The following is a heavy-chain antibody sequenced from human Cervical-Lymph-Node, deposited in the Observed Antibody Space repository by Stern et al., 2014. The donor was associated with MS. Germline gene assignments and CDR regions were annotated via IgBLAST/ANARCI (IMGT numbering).Heavy chain of an antibody. D-gene: IGHD2-2*01. Sequence: EVQLVESGGGLVQPGGSLRLSCAASGFTFSSYAMSWVRQVPGKGLEWVSAISGSGSPTLYADSVKGRFTISRDNSKNTLYLQMNSLRAEDTAVYYCATRSSTRNFDYWGQGTLVTVSS. J-gene: IGHJ4*02. CDR1: GFTFSSYA. CDR2: ISGSGSPT. CDR3: ATRSSTRNFDY. V-gene: IGHV3-23*04.